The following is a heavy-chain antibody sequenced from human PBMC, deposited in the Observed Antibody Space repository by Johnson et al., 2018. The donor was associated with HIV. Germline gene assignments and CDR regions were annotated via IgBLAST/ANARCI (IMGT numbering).Heavy chain of an antibody. V-gene: IGHV3-30*04. CDR2: ISYDGSNT. J-gene: IGHJ3*02. CDR1: GFTFSSYA. D-gene: IGHD7-27*01. CDR3: ARSNWAHFDAFDI. Sequence: QEQLVESGGGVVQPGRSLRLSCAASGFTFSSYAMHWVRQAPGKGLEWVAVISYDGSNTYYADSVKGRFTISRDNSKNTLYLQMNSLRAEDTAVYYCARSNWAHFDAFDIWGQGTMVTVSS.